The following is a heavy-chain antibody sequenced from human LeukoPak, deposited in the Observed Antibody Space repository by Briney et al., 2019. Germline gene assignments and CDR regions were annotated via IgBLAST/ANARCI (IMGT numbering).Heavy chain of an antibody. CDR3: ARWVGVVARPTPYYYYYYGMDV. J-gene: IGHJ6*02. CDR1: GGSFSGYY. D-gene: IGHD3-3*01. CDR2: IYYSEST. Sequence: SETLSLTCAVYGGSFSGYYWSWIRQHPGKGLEWIGYIYYSESTYYNPSLKSRVTISVDTSKNQFSLKLSSVTAADTAVYYCARWVGVVARPTPYYYYYYGMDVWGQGTTVTVSS. V-gene: IGHV4-31*11.